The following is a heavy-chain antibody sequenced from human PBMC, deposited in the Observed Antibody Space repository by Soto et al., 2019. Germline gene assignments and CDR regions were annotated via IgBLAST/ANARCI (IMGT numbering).Heavy chain of an antibody. D-gene: IGHD1-26*01. CDR2: IYPGDSDT. CDR3: ARHSHHCDYSDSESLSHPIVY. Sequence: GESLKISCKGSGYSFSSCWIGWVRQMPGRGLEWMGIIYPGDSDTRYSPSFQGQVTISADKSISTAYLQWSSLKASDSAMYYCARHSHHCDYSDSESLSHPIVYWVQGTLVTVSS. V-gene: IGHV5-51*01. J-gene: IGHJ4*02. CDR1: GYSFSSCW.